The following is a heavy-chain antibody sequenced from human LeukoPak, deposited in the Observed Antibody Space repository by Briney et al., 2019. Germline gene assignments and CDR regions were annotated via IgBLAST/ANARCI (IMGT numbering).Heavy chain of an antibody. CDR2: IYYSGNT. CDR3: ARQPGSGLFILP. CDR1: GVSISSSNSY. V-gene: IGHV4-39*01. J-gene: IGHJ4*02. Sequence: SETLSLTCTVSGVSISSSNSYWGWIRQPPGKGLEWIGSIYYSGNTYYNASLKSQVSISIDTSKNQFYLRLTSVTAADTAVYYCARQPGSGLFILPGGQGTPVTVSP. D-gene: IGHD3/OR15-3a*01.